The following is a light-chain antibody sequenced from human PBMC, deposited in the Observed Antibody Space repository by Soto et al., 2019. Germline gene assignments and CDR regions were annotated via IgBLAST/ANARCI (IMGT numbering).Light chain of an antibody. CDR1: QSVSSSY. V-gene: IGKV3-20*01. J-gene: IGKJ4*01. CDR3: QQYGSSPPLT. CDR2: GAS. Sequence: EIVLTQSPGTLSLSPGERATLSCRASQSVSSSYLAWYQQKPGQAPRLLIYGASSRATGIPDRFSGSGSGTDFSLVIIRLEPEDFAVYYCQQYGSSPPLTFGGGTKVDIK.